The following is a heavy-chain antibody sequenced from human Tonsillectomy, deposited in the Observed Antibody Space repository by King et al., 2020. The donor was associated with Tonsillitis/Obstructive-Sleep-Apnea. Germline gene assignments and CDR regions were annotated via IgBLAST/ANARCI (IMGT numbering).Heavy chain of an antibody. Sequence: VQLVESGGGLVQPGGSLRLSCAASGFTFSSYWMTWVRQAPGKGLEWVANIKQDGSEKYYVDSVKGRFTISRDNAENSLYLQMNNLRAEDTAVYYCARAPLDYYYYYMDVWGKGTTVTVSS. CDR1: GFTFSSYW. J-gene: IGHJ6*03. CDR3: ARAPLDYYYYYMDV. CDR2: IKQDGSEK. V-gene: IGHV3-7*01.